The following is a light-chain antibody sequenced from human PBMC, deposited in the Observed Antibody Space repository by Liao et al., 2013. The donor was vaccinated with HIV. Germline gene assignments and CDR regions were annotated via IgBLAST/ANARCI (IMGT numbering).Light chain of an antibody. Sequence: SYVLTQPPSVSVAPGKTARITCGGNIIGTKSVHWYQQKPGQAPVLVIYYDSDRPSGIPERFSGSNSGNTATLTISRVEAGDEADYYCQVWDSSSDLQVFGGGTKLTVL. CDR2: YDS. V-gene: IGLV3-21*01. CDR1: IIGTKS. CDR3: QVWDSSSDLQV. J-gene: IGLJ3*02.